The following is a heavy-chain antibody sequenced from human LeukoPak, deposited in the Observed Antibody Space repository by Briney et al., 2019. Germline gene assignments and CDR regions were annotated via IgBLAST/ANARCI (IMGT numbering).Heavy chain of an antibody. CDR3: AKAPVLLPVDY. Sequence: PGRSLRLSCAASGFTFSSYAMHWVRQAPGKGLEWVAVISYDGSNKYYADSVKGRFTISRDNSKNTLYLQMNSLRAEDTAVYYCAKAPVLLPVDYWGQGTLVTVSS. D-gene: IGHD3-10*01. CDR1: GFTFSSYA. V-gene: IGHV3-30*04. CDR2: ISYDGSNK. J-gene: IGHJ4*02.